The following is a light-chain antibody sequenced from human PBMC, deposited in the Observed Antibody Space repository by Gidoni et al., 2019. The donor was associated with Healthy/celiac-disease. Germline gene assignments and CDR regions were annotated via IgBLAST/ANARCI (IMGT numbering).Light chain of an antibody. CDR3: QQRSNWRLT. J-gene: IGKJ4*01. CDR1: QSVSSY. Sequence: EIVLTHSPATLSLSPGVRATLSCRASQSVSSYLAWYQQKPGQAPRLLIYDASNRATGIPARFSGSGSGTDFTLTISSLEPEDFAVYYCQQRSNWRLTFGGGTKVEIK. CDR2: DAS. V-gene: IGKV3-11*01.